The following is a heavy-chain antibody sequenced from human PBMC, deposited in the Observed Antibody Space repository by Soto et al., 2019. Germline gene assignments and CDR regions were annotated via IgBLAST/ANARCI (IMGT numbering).Heavy chain of an antibody. Sequence: PGGSLRLSCAAPGFTFSSYGMHWVRQAPGKGLEWVAVISYDGSNKYYADSVKGRFTISRDNSKNTLYLQMNSLRAEDTAVYYCANEDCSSTSCYRYGMDVWGQGTTVTVSS. J-gene: IGHJ6*02. CDR2: ISYDGSNK. D-gene: IGHD2-2*01. CDR1: GFTFSSYG. CDR3: ANEDCSSTSCYRYGMDV. V-gene: IGHV3-30*18.